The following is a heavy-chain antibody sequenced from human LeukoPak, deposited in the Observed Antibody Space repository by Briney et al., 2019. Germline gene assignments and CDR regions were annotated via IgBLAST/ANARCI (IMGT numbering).Heavy chain of an antibody. CDR3: ARVRITIFGVVIIRDYYYGMDV. V-gene: IGHV1-18*01. Sequence: GASVKVSCKASGYTFTSYGISWVRQAPGQGLEWMGWISAYNGNTNYAQKLQGRVTMTTDTSTSTAYMELRSLRSDDTAVYYCARVRITIFGVVIIRDYYYGMDVWGQGTTVTVS. CDR2: ISAYNGNT. J-gene: IGHJ6*02. CDR1: GYTFTSYG. D-gene: IGHD3-3*01.